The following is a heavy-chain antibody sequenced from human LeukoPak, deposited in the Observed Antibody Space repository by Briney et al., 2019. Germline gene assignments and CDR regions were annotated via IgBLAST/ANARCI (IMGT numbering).Heavy chain of an antibody. CDR1: GGTFSSYA. J-gene: IGHJ4*02. CDR2: IIPIFGTA. V-gene: IGHV1-69*13. Sequence: ASVKVFCKASGGTFSSYAISWVRQAPGQGLEWMGGIIPIFGTANYAQKFQGRVTITADEYTSTAYMELSSLRSEDRAVYYCASANYDFWSGPYYFDYWGQGTLVTVSS. CDR3: ASANYDFWSGPYYFDY. D-gene: IGHD3-3*01.